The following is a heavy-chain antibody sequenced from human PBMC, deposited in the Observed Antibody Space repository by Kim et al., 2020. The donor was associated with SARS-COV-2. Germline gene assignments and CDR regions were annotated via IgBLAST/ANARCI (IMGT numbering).Heavy chain of an antibody. Sequence: GGSLRLSCAASGFTFSSYAMHWVRQAPGKGLEWVAVISYDGSNKYYADSVKGRFTISRDNSKNTLYLQMNSLRAEDTAVYYCARDRESSGWYPSFDYWG. CDR1: GFTFSSYA. V-gene: IGHV3-30*04. D-gene: IGHD6-19*01. CDR2: ISYDGSNK. CDR3: ARDRESSGWYPSFDY. J-gene: IGHJ4*01.